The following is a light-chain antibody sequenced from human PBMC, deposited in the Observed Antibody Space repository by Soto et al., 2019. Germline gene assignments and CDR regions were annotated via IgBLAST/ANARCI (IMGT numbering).Light chain of an antibody. Sequence: QSALTQPASVSGSPGQSITISCTGTSSDVGSYNFVSWYQQHPGKAPKLMIHEDTQRPSGVSNRLSGSKSGNTASLTISGLRAEDEADYYCCSYAGGSTFVVFGGGTKLTVL. J-gene: IGLJ2*01. V-gene: IGLV2-23*02. CDR3: CSYAGGSTFVV. CDR2: EDT. CDR1: SSDVGSYNF.